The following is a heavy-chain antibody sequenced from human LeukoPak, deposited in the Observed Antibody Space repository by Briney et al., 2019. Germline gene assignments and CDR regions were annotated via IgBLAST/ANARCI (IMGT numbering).Heavy chain of an antibody. CDR2: ISAYNGNT. J-gene: IGHJ4*02. CDR3: ARVGAYCTSTSCLDY. CDR1: GYTFTDYY. Sequence: ASVKVSCKASGYTFTDYYMHWVRQAPGQGLEWMGWISAYNGNTNYAQKLQGRVTMTTDTSTSTAYMKLRSLTSDDTAVYYCARVGAYCTSTSCLDYWGQGTLVTVSS. D-gene: IGHD2-2*01. V-gene: IGHV1-18*04.